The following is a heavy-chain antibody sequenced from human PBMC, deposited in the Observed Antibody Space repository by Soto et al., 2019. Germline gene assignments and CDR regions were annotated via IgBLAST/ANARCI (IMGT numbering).Heavy chain of an antibody. CDR3: ARVMAAMQNWLDP. Sequence: LSLPGSVSGGSISSIDYFWSWIRQPPGKGLEWIGLIYHTGTTYYNPSLRSRVTISIDTSKSQFSMKLNSVTAADTAVYYCARVMAAMQNWLDPWGQGTLVTVSS. J-gene: IGHJ5*02. CDR1: GGSISSIDYF. V-gene: IGHV4-30-4*01. CDR2: IYHTGTT. D-gene: IGHD2-2*01.